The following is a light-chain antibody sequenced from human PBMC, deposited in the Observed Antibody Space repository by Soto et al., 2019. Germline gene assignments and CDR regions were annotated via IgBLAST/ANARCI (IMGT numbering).Light chain of an antibody. V-gene: IGLV2-14*03. CDR2: DIY. J-gene: IGLJ2*01. CDR3: SSYASSSTV. Sequence: QSVLTQPASVSGSPGQSITISCTRSTSDIGDFTFVSWYQQHPGKAPKLIIYDIYRRPSEVSDRFSGSKSGDTASLTISGFQAEDEADYYCSSYASSSTVFGGGTKVTVL. CDR1: TSDIGDFTF.